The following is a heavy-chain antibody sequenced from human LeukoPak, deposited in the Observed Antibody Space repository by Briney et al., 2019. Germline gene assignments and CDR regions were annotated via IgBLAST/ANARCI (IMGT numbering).Heavy chain of an antibody. CDR1: GGSVSSYY. V-gene: IGHV4-59*02. Sequence: SSETLSLTCTVSGGSVSSYYWSWIRQPPGKGLEWIGYMYYSGSTNYNPSLKSRVTISVDTSKNQFSLKLSSVTAADTAVYYCARGRYSYGGAVGDYFDYWGQGTLVTVSS. CDR3: ARGRYSYGGAVGDYFDY. D-gene: IGHD5-18*01. J-gene: IGHJ4*02. CDR2: MYYSGST.